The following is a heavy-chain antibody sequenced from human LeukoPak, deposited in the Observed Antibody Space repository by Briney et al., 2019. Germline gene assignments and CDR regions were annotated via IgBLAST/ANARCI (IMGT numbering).Heavy chain of an antibody. CDR3: AREGIPAAIDTSKYFQH. Sequence: GSSVKVSCKASGGTFSSYAISWVRQAPGQGLEWMGGIIPIFGTANYAQKFQGRVTITADESTSTAYMELSSLRSEDTAVYYCAREGIPAAIDTSKYFQHWGQGTLVTVS. CDR2: IIPIFGTA. V-gene: IGHV1-69*01. CDR1: GGTFSSYA. D-gene: IGHD2-2*02. J-gene: IGHJ1*01.